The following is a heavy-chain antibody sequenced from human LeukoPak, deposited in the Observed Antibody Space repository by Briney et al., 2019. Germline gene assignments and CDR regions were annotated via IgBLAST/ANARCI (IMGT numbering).Heavy chain of an antibody. Sequence: GGSLRLSCAASGFIFSNYAMSWVRQAPGKGLEWVSAIDSTGAYTWYADSVKGRFSISRDNSKNTLYLQMNSLRAEDTALYYCAKKVVVGATSPYSDFQDWGQGTLVTVSS. J-gene: IGHJ1*01. CDR3: AKKVVVGATSPYSDFQD. V-gene: IGHV3-23*01. D-gene: IGHD1-26*01. CDR2: IDSTGAYT. CDR1: GFIFSNYA.